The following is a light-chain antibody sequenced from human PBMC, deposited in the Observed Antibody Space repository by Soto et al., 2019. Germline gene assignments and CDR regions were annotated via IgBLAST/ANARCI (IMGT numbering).Light chain of an antibody. CDR2: DAS. CDR3: QQRSNWPSIT. Sequence: EIVLTQFPGTLSLSPVERASLSCMASQSVSSSYLAWYQQKPGQAPRLLIYDASNRATGIPARFSGSGSGTDFTLTISSLEPEDFAVYYCQQRSNWPSITFGQGTRLEIK. CDR1: QSVSSSY. V-gene: IGKV3D-20*02. J-gene: IGKJ5*01.